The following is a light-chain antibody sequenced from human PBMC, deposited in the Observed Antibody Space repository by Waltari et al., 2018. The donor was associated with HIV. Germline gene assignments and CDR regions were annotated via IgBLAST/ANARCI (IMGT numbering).Light chain of an antibody. J-gene: IGLJ3*02. V-gene: IGLV6-57*04. CDR3: QSYEGTNWV. CDR1: SGSIASNS. Sequence: NFMLTQPHSVSGSPGTTIIISCTRSSGSIASNSVPWVEQRPGRARTPVMYNEKEGPTGGPDRFSGSIDSSANAASLTISGLKTEDEADCYCQSYEGTNWVLGGGTRLTVL. CDR2: NEK.